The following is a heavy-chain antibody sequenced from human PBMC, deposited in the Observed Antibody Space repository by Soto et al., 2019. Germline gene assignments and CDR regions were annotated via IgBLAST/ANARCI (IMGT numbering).Heavy chain of an antibody. D-gene: IGHD6-13*01. Sequence: EVPLVESGGGLVQPGGSLRLSCAASGFTFSSYWMHWVRQAPGKGLVWVSRINSDGSSTSYADSVKGRFTISRDNAKNTLYLQVNSLRAEDTAVYYCAKWVAAAGLDYWGQGTLVTVSS. CDR1: GFTFSSYW. CDR3: AKWVAAAGLDY. CDR2: INSDGSST. J-gene: IGHJ4*02. V-gene: IGHV3-74*01.